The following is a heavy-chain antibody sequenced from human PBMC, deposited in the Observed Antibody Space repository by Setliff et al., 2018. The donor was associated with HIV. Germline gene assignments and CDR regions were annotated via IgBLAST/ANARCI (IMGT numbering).Heavy chain of an antibody. Sequence: ASVKVSCKASGYTFTRHYIHWVRQAPGQGPEWMGMINPNGGSTRYAQMFQGRVTLTSDASTNTLYMELTSLRSDDTAVYYCARANSNYPIDYWGQGTLVTVSS. V-gene: IGHV1-46*01. CDR3: ARANSNYPIDY. D-gene: IGHD4-4*01. CDR1: GYTFTRHY. J-gene: IGHJ4*02. CDR2: INPNGGST.